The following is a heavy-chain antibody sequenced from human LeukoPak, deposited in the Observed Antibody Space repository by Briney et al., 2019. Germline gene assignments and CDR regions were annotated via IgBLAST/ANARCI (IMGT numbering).Heavy chain of an antibody. CDR1: GYSISSGYY. Sequence: PSETRSLTCTVSGYSISSGYYWGWIRQPPGKGLEWIGSIYHSGSTYYNPSLKSRVTISVDTSKNQFSLKLSSVTAADTAVYYCARGFSDHYYYYYYMDVWGKGTTVTVSS. CDR2: IYHSGST. D-gene: IGHD3-3*01. J-gene: IGHJ6*03. CDR3: ARGFSDHYYYYYYMDV. V-gene: IGHV4-38-2*02.